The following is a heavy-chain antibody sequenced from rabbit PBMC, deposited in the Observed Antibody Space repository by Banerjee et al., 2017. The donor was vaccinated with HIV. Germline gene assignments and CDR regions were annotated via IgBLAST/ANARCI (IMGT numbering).Heavy chain of an antibody. V-gene: IGHV1S40*01. CDR2: IYTGSGHI. Sequence: QSLEESGGGLVQPEGSLTLTCKASGFSFSSGYDMCWVRQAPGKGLEWIGGIYTGSGHIYYASWAKGRFTISKTSSTTVTLQMTSLTAADTATYFCARDWTGYSGYGYVSLWGPGTLVTVS. J-gene: IGHJ4*01. D-gene: IGHD6-1*01. CDR1: GFSFSSGYD. CDR3: ARDWTGYSGYGYVSL.